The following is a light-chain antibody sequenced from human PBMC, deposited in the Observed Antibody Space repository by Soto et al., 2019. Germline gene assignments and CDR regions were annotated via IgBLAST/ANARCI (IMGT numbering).Light chain of an antibody. V-gene: IGKV1-5*01. CDR2: DAS. CDR3: QQYNSYPWT. CDR1: QSISSW. Sequence: DIQMTQSPSTLSASVGDRVTITCRASQSISSWLAWYQQKPGKAPKLLIYDASSLESGVPSRFSGSGSGTEFTLTISSLQADDFATYYCQQYNSYPWTVGQGTKVEIQ. J-gene: IGKJ1*01.